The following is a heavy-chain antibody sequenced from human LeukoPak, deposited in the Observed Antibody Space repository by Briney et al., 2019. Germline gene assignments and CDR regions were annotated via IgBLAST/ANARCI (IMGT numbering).Heavy chain of an antibody. V-gene: IGHV1-46*01. D-gene: IGHD1-1*01. CDR1: GYTFTSYY. CDR2: INPSGGST. J-gene: IGHJ4*02. CDR3: ARAPSLNWNDPWGVPMFDY. Sequence: ASVKVSCKASGYTFTSYYMHWVQQAPGQGLEWMGIINPSGGSTSYAQKFQGRVTMTRDTSTSTVYMELSSLRSEDTAVYYCARAPSLNWNDPWGVPMFDYWGQGTLVTVSS.